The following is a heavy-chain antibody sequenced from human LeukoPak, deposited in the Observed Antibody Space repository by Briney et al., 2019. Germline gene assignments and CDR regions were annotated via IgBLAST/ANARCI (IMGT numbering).Heavy chain of an antibody. V-gene: IGHV4-38-2*01. CDR3: ARAFPYDFWSGYYFGDP. CDR1: GYSISSGYY. J-gene: IGHJ5*02. CDR2: IYHSGST. D-gene: IGHD3-3*01. Sequence: SSETLSLTCAVSGYSISSGYYWGWIRQPPGKGLEWIGSIYHSGSTYYNPSIKSRVTISVDTSKNQFSLKLSSVTAADTAVYYCARAFPYDFWSGYYFGDPWGQGTLVTVSS.